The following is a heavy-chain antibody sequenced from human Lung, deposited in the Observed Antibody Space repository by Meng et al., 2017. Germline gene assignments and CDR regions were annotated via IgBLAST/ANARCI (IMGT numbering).Heavy chain of an antibody. V-gene: IGHV4-34*01. CDR3: ARGPSTMAHDFDY. CDR1: GGSFSDYY. CDR2: INHSGST. J-gene: IGHJ4*02. Sequence: SETLSLTCVVSGGSFSDYYWSWIRQPLGKGLEWIGEINHSGSTNYNPSLESRATISVDTSQNNLSLKLSSVTAADSAVYYCARGPSTMAHDFDYWGQGTLVTVSS. D-gene: IGHD5-24*01.